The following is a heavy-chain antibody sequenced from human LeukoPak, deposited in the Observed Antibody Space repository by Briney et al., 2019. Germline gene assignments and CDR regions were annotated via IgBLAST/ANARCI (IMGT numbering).Heavy chain of an antibody. CDR3: ARVVVVPAAMFVFDY. Sequence: SETLSLTCTVSGGSISSSSYYWGWIRQPPGKGLEWIGSIYYSGSTYYNPSLKSRVTISVDTSKNQFSLKLSSVTAADTAVYYCARVVVVPAAMFVFDYWGQGTLVTVSS. D-gene: IGHD2-2*01. CDR1: GGSISSSSYY. CDR2: IYYSGST. V-gene: IGHV4-39*01. J-gene: IGHJ4*02.